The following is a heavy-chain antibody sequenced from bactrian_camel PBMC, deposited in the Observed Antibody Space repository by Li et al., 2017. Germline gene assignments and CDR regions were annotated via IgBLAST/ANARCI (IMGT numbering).Heavy chain of an antibody. CDR1: GFTFRSYV. Sequence: EVQLVESGGGLVQPGGSLSLSCAASGFTFRSYVMSWVRQAPGKGFEWVATIDRGGGTTYYGDSVKGRFIISQDAAKNTVYLQMNSLEPDDTGMYYCAAEVSFRIWFDAEYPYDEWGQGTQVTVS. V-gene: IGHV3S40*01. CDR3: AAEVSFRIWFDAEYPYDE. J-gene: IGHJ4*01. D-gene: IGHD1*01. CDR2: IDRGGGTT.